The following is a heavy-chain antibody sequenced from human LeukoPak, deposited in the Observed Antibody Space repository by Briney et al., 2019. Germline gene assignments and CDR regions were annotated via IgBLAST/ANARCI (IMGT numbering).Heavy chain of an antibody. D-gene: IGHD3-22*01. CDR2: IFYSGTT. J-gene: IGHJ4*02. Sequence: SETLSLTCTVSGGSISSYYWSWIRQPPGKGLEWNGFIFYSGTTNYNPSLKSRVTISVDTSKNQFSLKLSSVTAADTAVYYCARGGWNKFDYWGQGTLVTVSS. V-gene: IGHV4-59*01. CDR3: ARGGWNKFDY. CDR1: GGSISSYY.